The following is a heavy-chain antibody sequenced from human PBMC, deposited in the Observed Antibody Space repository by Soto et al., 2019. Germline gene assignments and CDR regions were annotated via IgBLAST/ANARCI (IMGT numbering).Heavy chain of an antibody. J-gene: IGHJ4*02. CDR1: GGSFSGYY. CDR2: INHSGST. V-gene: IGHV4-34*01. Sequence: QVQLQQWGAGLLKPSETLSLTCAAYGGSFSGYYWSWLRQPPGKGLEWIGEINHSGSTNYHPSLKSRVTISVDTSKNQCSLKLSSVTAADTAVYYCARGANLGGSYYFVFDYWGQGTLVTVSS. D-gene: IGHD1-26*01. CDR3: ARGANLGGSYYFVFDY.